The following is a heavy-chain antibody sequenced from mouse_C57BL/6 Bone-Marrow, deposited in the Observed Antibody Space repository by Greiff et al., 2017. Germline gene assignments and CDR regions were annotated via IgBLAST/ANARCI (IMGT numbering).Heavy chain of an antibody. CDR1: GYAFTNYL. V-gene: IGHV1-54*01. CDR3: ARGAAQATEHYAMDY. Sequence: VQLVESGAELVRPGTSVKVSCKASGYAFTNYLIEWVKQRPGQGLEWIGVINPGSGGTNYNEKFKGKATLTADKSSSTAYMQLSSLTSEDSAVYYCARGAAQATEHYAMDYWGQGTSVTVSS. D-gene: IGHD3-2*02. J-gene: IGHJ4*01. CDR2: INPGSGGT.